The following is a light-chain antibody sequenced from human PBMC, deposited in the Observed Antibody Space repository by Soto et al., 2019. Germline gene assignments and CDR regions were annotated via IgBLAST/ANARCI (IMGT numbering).Light chain of an antibody. CDR1: QSVSSN. CDR3: QQYDNWPPKT. CDR2: DIS. Sequence: ETVMTQSPATLSVSPGERATLSCRASQSVSSNLAWYQQKPGQPPRLLIYDISTRATGIPTRFSGSGSGTEFTLTISSLQSEDFAVYYCQQYDNWPPKTFGPGTKVDIK. J-gene: IGKJ1*01. V-gene: IGKV3D-15*01.